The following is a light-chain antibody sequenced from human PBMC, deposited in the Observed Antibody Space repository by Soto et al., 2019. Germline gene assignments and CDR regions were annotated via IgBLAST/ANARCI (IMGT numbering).Light chain of an antibody. CDR3: QQSGSSPCT. Sequence: EIVLTQSPGTLSLSPGERATLSCRASQSFSSSSLAWYQQKPGQAPRLLIYGASRRATGIPNRVSGSGSGTDFTINISSLEPEDFAVYYCQQSGSSPCTFGQGTKVEIK. CDR1: QSFSSSS. J-gene: IGKJ1*01. CDR2: GAS. V-gene: IGKV3-20*01.